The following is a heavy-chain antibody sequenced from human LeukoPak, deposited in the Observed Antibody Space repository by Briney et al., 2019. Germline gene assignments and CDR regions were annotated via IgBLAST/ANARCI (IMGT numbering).Heavy chain of an antibody. Sequence: GGSLRLSCAASGFTFDDHGMSWVRQAPGKGLEWVSGINWNGGITNYADSVKGRFTISRDNAKNSLYLQMNSLRAEDTALYYCARGSTVTLYFYYYMDAWGKGTTVTVSS. CDR1: GFTFDDHG. CDR2: INWNGGIT. CDR3: ARGSTVTLYFYYYMDA. V-gene: IGHV3-20*04. J-gene: IGHJ6*03. D-gene: IGHD4-17*01.